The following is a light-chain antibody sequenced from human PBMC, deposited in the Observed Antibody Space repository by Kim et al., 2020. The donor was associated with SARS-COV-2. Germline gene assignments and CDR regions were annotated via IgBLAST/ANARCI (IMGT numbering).Light chain of an antibody. V-gene: IGLV6-57*03. Sequence: GKTVTISCTRSSGSIASNYVQWYQQRPGSAPTTVIYEDNQRPSGVPDRFSCSIDSSSNSASLTISGLKTEDEADYYCQSYDSSNVVFGGGTQLTVL. CDR1: SGSIASNY. CDR3: QSYDSSNVV. CDR2: EDN. J-gene: IGLJ2*01.